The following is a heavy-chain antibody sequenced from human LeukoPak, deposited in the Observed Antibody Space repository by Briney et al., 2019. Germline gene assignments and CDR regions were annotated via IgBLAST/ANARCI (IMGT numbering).Heavy chain of an antibody. V-gene: IGHV3-7*01. J-gene: IGHJ3*02. D-gene: IGHD3-22*01. CDR2: INQDGRKK. Sequence: GGSLRLSCAASEFTFSSYWMIWVRQAPGKGLEWVANINQDGRKKYYVDSVKGRFTISRDNTKHSLYLQMNSLRAEDTAVYYCAIGPYYYDSSDWAFDIWAQGTMVSVSS. CDR1: EFTFSSYW. CDR3: AIGPYYYDSSDWAFDI.